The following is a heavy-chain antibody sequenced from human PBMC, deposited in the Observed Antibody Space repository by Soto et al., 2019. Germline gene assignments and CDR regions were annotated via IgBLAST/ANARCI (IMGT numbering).Heavy chain of an antibody. CDR2: IYYSGST. CDR1: CGSISSYY. V-gene: IGHV4-59*01. J-gene: IGHJ5*02. D-gene: IGHD2-15*01. CDR3: ARLARGRTSSRGARCSGGSCYSGWFDP. Sequence: SETLSLTCTVSCGSISSYYWSWIRQPPGEGLEWIGYIYYSGSTNYNPSLKSRVTISVDTSKNQFSLKLSSVTAADTAVYYCARLARGRTSSRGARCSGGSCYSGWFDPWGQGTLVTVSS.